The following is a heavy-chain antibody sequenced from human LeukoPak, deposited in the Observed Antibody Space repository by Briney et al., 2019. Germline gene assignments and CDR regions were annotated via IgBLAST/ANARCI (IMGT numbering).Heavy chain of an antibody. J-gene: IGHJ4*02. CDR2: KYYSGST. Sequence: SETLSLTCAVSGVSINTCCYYWTWIRQPSGKGLEWIEYKYYSGSTRYNSSLRSRLTISLDTSKNQFSLRLTSVTAADTAVYYCARGRSYGFDFDSWGPGTLVIVSS. CDR3: ARGRSYGFDFDS. CDR1: GVSINTCCYY. V-gene: IGHV4-61*01. D-gene: IGHD5-18*01.